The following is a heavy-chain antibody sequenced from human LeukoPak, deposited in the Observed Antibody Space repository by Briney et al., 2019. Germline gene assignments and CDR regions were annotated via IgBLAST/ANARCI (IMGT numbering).Heavy chain of an antibody. J-gene: IGHJ5*02. CDR3: ASYQTDCTNGVCANWFDP. D-gene: IGHD2-8*01. CDR2: IYYSGST. CDR1: GGSISSYY. V-gene: IGHV4-59*01. Sequence: SETLCLTCTVSGGSISSYYWSWIRQPPGKGLEWIGYIYYSGSTNYNPSLKSRVTISVDTSKNQFSLKLSSVTAADTAVYYCASYQTDCTNGVCANWFDPWGQGTLVTVSS.